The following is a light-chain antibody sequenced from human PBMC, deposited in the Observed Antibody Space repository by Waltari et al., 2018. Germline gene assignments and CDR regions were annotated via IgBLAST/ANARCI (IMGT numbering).Light chain of an antibody. V-gene: IGKV2-30*01. CDR2: KVS. Sequence: DIVMTQSPLSMPVTLGQPAPISCRSSQSLLNSVGNTYLTWYQHRPVQFQRRLIYKVSRRDSGAPDRFSGSGSGTDFTLKISRVEAEDVWVYYCMQGTQWPPWTFGQGTKVEIK. J-gene: IGKJ1*01. CDR1: QSLLNSVGNTY. CDR3: MQGTQWPPWT.